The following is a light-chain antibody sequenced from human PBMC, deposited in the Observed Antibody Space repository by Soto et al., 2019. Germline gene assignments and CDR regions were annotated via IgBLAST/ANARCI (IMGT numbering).Light chain of an antibody. CDR3: QVWDSSSDHPV. Sequence: SYELTQPPSVSVAPGKTARITCGGNNIGSKSVHWYQQKPGQAPVLVIYYDSDRPSGIPERFSGSNSGNTATLTISRVEAGDEADYYCQVWDSSSDHPVFGTGNKLTVL. V-gene: IGLV3-21*04. CDR2: YDS. CDR1: NIGSKS. J-gene: IGLJ1*01.